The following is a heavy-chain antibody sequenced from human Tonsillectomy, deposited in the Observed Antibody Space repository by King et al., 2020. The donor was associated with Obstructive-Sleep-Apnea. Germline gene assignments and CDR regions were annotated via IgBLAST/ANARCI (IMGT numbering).Heavy chain of an antibody. CDR1: GFTFSGSA. Sequence: VQLVESGGGLVQPGGSLKLSCAASGFTFSGSAMHWVRQASGKGLEWVGRIRSKANSYATAYAASVKGRFTISRDDSKNTAYLQMNSLKTEDTAVYYCTRHGDWSPDYWGQGTLVTVSS. CDR3: TRHGDWSPDY. D-gene: IGHD3-9*01. CDR2: IRSKANSYAT. J-gene: IGHJ4*02. V-gene: IGHV3-73*01.